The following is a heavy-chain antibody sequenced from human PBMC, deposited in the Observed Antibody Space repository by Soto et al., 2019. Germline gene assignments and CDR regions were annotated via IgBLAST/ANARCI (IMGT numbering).Heavy chain of an antibody. Sequence: QVQLVQSGAEVKKPGASVKVSCKASGYTFTSYDMNWVRQATGQGLEWMGWMNPKSGNTGYAQKFQGRVTMTRNTSISTAYMELSSLRSEDTAGYYCARPGYCSGGTCQYWFDPWGQGTLVTVSS. CDR1: GYTFTSYD. CDR2: MNPKSGNT. D-gene: IGHD2-15*01. V-gene: IGHV1-8*01. J-gene: IGHJ5*02. CDR3: ARPGYCSGGTCQYWFDP.